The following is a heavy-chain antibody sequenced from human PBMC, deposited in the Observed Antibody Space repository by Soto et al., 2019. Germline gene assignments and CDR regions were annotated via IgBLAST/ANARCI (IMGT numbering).Heavy chain of an antibody. V-gene: IGHV2-5*02. CDR2: IYWADDK. J-gene: IGHJ4*02. D-gene: IGHD3-3*01. CDR1: GFSLTTSGVG. Sequence: QITLNESGPTQVKPRQTLTLSCTFSGFSLTTSGVGVGWIRQSPGKAPEWLALIYWADDKRYSPSLKSRLTITTDTSKTQVVLTMADLDPADTATYYCAHRVLRTVFGLVTTTAIYFDFWGQGTPVAVSS. CDR3: AHRVLRTVFGLVTTTAIYFDF.